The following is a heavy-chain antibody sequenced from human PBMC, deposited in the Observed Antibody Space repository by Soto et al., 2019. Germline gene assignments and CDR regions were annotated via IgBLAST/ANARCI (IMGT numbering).Heavy chain of an antibody. D-gene: IGHD3-16*02. CDR2: IYYSGST. V-gene: IGHV4-59*01. CDR1: GGSISSYY. Sequence: PSETLSLTCTVSGGSISSYYWSWIRQPPGRGLEWIGYIYYSGSTNYNPSLKSRVTISVDTSKNQFSLKLSSVTAADTAVYYCARVGNKHWGGYRYTELDIWGQGTMVTVS. J-gene: IGHJ3*02. CDR3: ARVGNKHWGGYRYTELDI.